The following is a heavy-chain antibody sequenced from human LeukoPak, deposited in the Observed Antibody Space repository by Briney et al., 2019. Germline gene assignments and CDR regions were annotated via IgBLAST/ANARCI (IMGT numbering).Heavy chain of an antibody. CDR1: GFTFGTFW. J-gene: IGHJ4*02. CDR2: IKQGGSEK. D-gene: IGHD3-10*01. CDR3: ARDKGGMVPFDY. Sequence: GPLRLSCEASGFTFGTFWMSWVRQAPGKGLEWVANIKQGGSEKNYVDSVKGRFTIARDDAKNSLYLQMNSLRAEDTAVYFCARDKGGMVPFDYWGQGTLVTVSS. V-gene: IGHV3-7*01.